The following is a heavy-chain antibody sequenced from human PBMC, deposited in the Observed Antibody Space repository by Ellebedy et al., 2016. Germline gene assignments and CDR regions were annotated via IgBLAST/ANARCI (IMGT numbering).Heavy chain of an antibody. Sequence: ASVKVSXKASGYTFTSYAMHWVRQAPGQRLEWMGWINAGNGNTKYSQKFQGRVTITRDTSASTAYMELSSLRSEDTAVYYCARYYDYVWGSYRYVDWGQGTLVTVSS. CDR1: GYTFTSYA. CDR3: ARYYDYVWGSYRYVD. J-gene: IGHJ4*02. V-gene: IGHV1-3*01. D-gene: IGHD3-16*02. CDR2: INAGNGNT.